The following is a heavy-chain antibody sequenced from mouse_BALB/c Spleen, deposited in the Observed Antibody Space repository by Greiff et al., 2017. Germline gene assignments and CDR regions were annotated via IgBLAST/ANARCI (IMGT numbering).Heavy chain of an antibody. D-gene: IGHD2-14*01. V-gene: IGHV4-2*02. Sequence: EVKLLESGGGLVQPGGSLNLSCAASGFDFSRYWMSWARQAPGKGQEWIGEINPGSSTINYTPSLKDKFIISRDNAKNTLYLQMSKVRSEDTALYYCARLKVRQAYWGQGTLVTVSA. J-gene: IGHJ3*01. CDR3: ARLKVRQAY. CDR2: INPGSSTI. CDR1: GFDFSRYW.